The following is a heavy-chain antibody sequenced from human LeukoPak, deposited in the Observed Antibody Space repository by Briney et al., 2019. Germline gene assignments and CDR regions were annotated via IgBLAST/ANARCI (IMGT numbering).Heavy chain of an antibody. CDR2: INPNSGAT. J-gene: IGHJ4*02. CDR3: ARDISGPTVTPPDY. CDR1: GYTFTGYY. Sequence: ASVTVSCKASGYTFTGYYMHWVRQAPGQGLEWMGWINPNSGATYYAQKFQGRFTMTRDTSIGTAYMELSRLRSDDTAVYYCARDISGPTVTPPDYWGQGTLVTVSS. V-gene: IGHV1-2*02. D-gene: IGHD4-17*01.